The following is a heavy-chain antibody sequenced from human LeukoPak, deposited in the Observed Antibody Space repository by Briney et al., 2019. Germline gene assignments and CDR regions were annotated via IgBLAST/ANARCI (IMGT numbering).Heavy chain of an antibody. CDR3: ATYHYGSGSYHNHPNFDS. CDR1: GGSFSGYY. D-gene: IGHD3-10*01. Sequence: SETLSLTCAVYGGSFSGYYWSWIRQPPGKGLEWIGEIKHSGSTTYNPSLKSRVIISLDTSKNQVSLKLNSVTAADTAVYYCATYHYGSGSYHNHPNFDSWGQGTLVTVSS. CDR2: IKHSGST. J-gene: IGHJ4*02. V-gene: IGHV4-34*01.